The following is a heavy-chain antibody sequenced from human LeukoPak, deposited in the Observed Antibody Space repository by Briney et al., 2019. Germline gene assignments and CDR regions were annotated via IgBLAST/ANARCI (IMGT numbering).Heavy chain of an antibody. CDR3: AAHIAAAGTLYYYYYYMDV. D-gene: IGHD6-13*01. V-gene: IGHV3-23*01. Sequence: RSGGSLRLSCAASGFTFSSYAMSWVRQAPGKGLEWVSAISGSGRSTYYADSVKGRFTISRDNSKNTLCLQMNSLRAEDTAVYYCAAHIAAAGTLYYYYYYMDVWGKGTTVTVSS. J-gene: IGHJ6*03. CDR2: ISGSGRST. CDR1: GFTFSSYA.